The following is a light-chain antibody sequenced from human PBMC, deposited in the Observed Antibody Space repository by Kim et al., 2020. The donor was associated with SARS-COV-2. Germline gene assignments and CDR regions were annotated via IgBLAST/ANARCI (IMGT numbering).Light chain of an antibody. J-gene: IGLJ1*01. CDR3: CSYTSSSTRV. Sequence: GQSITISCSGTSSDVGGYDYVSWYQQHPGKAPKLMIYGVSNRPSGVSSRFSGSKSGNTASLTISGLQAQDEADYYCCSYTSSSTRVFGSGTQLTVL. CDR2: GVS. V-gene: IGLV2-14*03. CDR1: SSDVGGYDY.